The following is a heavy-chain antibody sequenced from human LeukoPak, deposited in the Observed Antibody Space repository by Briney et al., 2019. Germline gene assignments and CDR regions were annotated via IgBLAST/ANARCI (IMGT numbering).Heavy chain of an antibody. J-gene: IGHJ4*02. Sequence: SETLSLTCSVSGGHIDRVYWNWIRQPPVKGLEWIGYIDNSGSTKYNPSLQSRITMSRDTSKKQFSLKLTSVTAADTAMYYCASGAGWLIDYWGQGTLVSVSS. D-gene: IGHD6-19*01. CDR3: ASGAGWLIDY. CDR2: IDNSGST. CDR1: GGHIDRVY. V-gene: IGHV4-4*08.